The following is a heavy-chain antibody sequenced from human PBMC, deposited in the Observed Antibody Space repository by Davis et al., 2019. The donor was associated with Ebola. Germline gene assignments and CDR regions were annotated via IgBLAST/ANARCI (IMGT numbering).Heavy chain of an antibody. CDR3: ARVGYQWNYRAFLDY. Sequence: ASVKVSCKASGYKFTTSYIYWVRQAPGQGLEWMGMINPSGGSPTYAQKFQGRVTMTRDTSTSTIYMEVTSLSSEDTAVYYCARVGYQWNYRAFLDYWGQGTLVTISS. J-gene: IGHJ4*02. D-gene: IGHD6-19*01. CDR2: INPSGGSP. V-gene: IGHV1-46*01. CDR1: GYKFTTSY.